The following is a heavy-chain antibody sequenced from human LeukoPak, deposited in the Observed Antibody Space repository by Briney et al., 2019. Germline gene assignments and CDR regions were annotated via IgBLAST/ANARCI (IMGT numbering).Heavy chain of an antibody. V-gene: IGHV3-21*01. CDR1: GITFSDYS. CDR2: ISSTSTYI. J-gene: IGHJ6*03. D-gene: IGHD1-26*01. CDR3: ARTGSSYYYYYYYMDV. Sequence: PGGSLRLSCAASGITFSDYSMNWVRQAPGKGLEWVSSISSTSTYIYYADSVRGRFTISRDNSRNSLYLQMYSLRAEDTAVYYCARTGSSYYYYYYYMDVWGEGTTVTVSS.